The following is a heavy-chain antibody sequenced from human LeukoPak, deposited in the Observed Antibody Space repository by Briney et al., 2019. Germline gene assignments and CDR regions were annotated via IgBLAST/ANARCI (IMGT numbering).Heavy chain of an antibody. Sequence: PGGSLRLSCAASGFTFSSYGMSWVRQAPGKGLEWVSGISGSGFTYYADSVKGRFTISRDNSKNTLYLQMNSLRAGDTAVYYCARDRGYGAARVADAFDLWGQGTMVTVSS. CDR2: ISGSGFT. CDR3: ARDRGYGAARVADAFDL. CDR1: GFTFSSYG. D-gene: IGHD5-12*01. J-gene: IGHJ3*01. V-gene: IGHV3-23*01.